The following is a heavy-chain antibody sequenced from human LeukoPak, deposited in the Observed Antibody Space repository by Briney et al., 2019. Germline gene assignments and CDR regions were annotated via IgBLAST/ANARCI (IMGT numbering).Heavy chain of an antibody. Sequence: PGRSLRLSCAASGFTFSSYWMHCVRQVPGEGLVWVARINPGGSSITYADSVKGRFNISRDNDKNTLYLQMDSLRAEDTGVYYCARSSQADDYWGQGTLVTVSS. CDR2: INPGGSSI. CDR3: ARSSQADDY. CDR1: GFTFSSYW. V-gene: IGHV3-74*01. J-gene: IGHJ4*02. D-gene: IGHD6-13*01.